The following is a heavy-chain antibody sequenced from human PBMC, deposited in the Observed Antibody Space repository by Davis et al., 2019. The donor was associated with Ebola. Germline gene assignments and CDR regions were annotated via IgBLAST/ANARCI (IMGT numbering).Heavy chain of an antibody. Sequence: PGGSLRLSCAASGFTFSSYGMHWVRQAPGKGLEWVAVIWYDGSNKYYADSVKGRFTISRDNSKNTLYLQMNSLRAEDTAVYYCAKISKYGWFGELSSFDYWGQGTLVTVSS. CDR1: GFTFSSYG. J-gene: IGHJ4*02. V-gene: IGHV3-33*06. D-gene: IGHD3-10*01. CDR2: IWYDGSNK. CDR3: AKISKYGWFGELSSFDY.